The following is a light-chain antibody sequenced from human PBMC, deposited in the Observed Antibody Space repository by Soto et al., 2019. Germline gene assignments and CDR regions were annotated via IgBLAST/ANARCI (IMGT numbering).Light chain of an antibody. CDR3: QQSHNWYT. J-gene: IGKJ2*01. Sequence: EIVMTQSPATMSVSPGERATLSCRASQSVSSSLAWYQQKPGQAPRLLIYHASTGATSIPARFSGSGSGTEFTLTIDSLQSEDFAVYYCQQSHNWYTFGQGTKVDI. CDR1: QSVSSS. V-gene: IGKV3-15*01. CDR2: HAS.